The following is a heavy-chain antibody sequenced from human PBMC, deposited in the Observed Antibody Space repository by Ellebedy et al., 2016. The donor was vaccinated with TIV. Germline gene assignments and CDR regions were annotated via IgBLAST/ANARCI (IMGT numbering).Heavy chain of an antibody. CDR1: GFTVSSDY. Sequence: GGSLRLXXAASGFTVSSDYMSWVRQAPGKGLEWVSLIYSGGTTYYADSVRGRFTISRDNSKNTLYLQMNRLRAEDTAVYYCARKNDAFDIWGQGTMVTVSS. CDR2: IYSGGTT. J-gene: IGHJ3*02. V-gene: IGHV3-53*01. CDR3: ARKNDAFDI.